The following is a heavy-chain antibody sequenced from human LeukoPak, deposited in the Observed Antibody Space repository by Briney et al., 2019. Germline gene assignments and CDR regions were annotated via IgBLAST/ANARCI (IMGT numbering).Heavy chain of an antibody. Sequence: PETLSLTCTVPGGSISSYYWSWIRHPPGKGLVWIGYIYYSGFTNYNPSLKSRVTISVDTSKNQFSLKLSSVTAADTAVYYCATLGRPAKNWFDPWGQGTLVTVSS. CDR1: GGSISSYY. CDR3: ATLGRPAKNWFDP. CDR2: IYYSGFT. J-gene: IGHJ5*02. V-gene: IGHV4-59*01. D-gene: IGHD1-26*01.